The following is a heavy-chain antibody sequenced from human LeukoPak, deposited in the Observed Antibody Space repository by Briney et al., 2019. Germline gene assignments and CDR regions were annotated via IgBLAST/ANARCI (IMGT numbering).Heavy chain of an antibody. V-gene: IGHV1-69*04. CDR1: GGTFSSYA. J-gene: IGHJ4*02. Sequence: SVKVSCKASGGTFSSYAISWVRQAPGQGLEWMGRIIPILGIANYAQKSQGRVTITADKSTSTAYMELSSLRSEDTAVYYCARDSAAAGNPEGHWGQGTLVTVSS. CDR3: ARDSAAAGNPEGH. D-gene: IGHD6-13*01. CDR2: IIPILGIA.